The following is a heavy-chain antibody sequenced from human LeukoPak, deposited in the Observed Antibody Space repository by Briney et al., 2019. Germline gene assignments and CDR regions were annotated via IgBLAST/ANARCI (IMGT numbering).Heavy chain of an antibody. CDR3: ALGLLLDY. Sequence: PSETLSLTCTLSGGSISSSSYYWGWIRQPPGKGLEWIGSIYYSGSTYYNPSLKSRVTISVDTSKNQFSLKLSSVTAADTAVYYCALGLLLDYWGKGTLVTVSS. D-gene: IGHD3-22*01. V-gene: IGHV4-39*01. CDR2: IYYSGST. CDR1: GGSISSSSYY. J-gene: IGHJ4*02.